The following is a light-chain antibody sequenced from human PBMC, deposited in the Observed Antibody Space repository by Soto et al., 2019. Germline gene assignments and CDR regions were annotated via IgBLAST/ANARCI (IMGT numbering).Light chain of an antibody. J-gene: IGKJ5*01. V-gene: IGKV1-12*01. CDR1: QAVNSW. Sequence: DNQLTQSPSSISASVGDRVTITCRASQAVNSWLAWFQQKPGMAPKLVIYDVSSLQSGVPSRFSGSGSGTEFTLTISSLQPEDFATYYCQQSNNHPIGFGQGTRLDIK. CDR3: QQSNNHPIG. CDR2: DVS.